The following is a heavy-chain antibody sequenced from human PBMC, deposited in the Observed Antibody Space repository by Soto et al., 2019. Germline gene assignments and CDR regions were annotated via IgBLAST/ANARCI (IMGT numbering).Heavy chain of an antibody. J-gene: IGHJ5*02. CDR1: GFTFSAYS. CDR2: ITASSATI. CDR3: ARDNGMAGSFDP. Sequence: EMQLVESGGGLVQPGESLRLSCAASGFTFSAYSMNWVRQAPGKGLEWISYITASSATIYYADSVKGRFTISRDNAKNSLYLKMNSLREGDTAVYYCARDNGMAGSFDPWGKGTLVTVSS. V-gene: IGHV3-48*02. D-gene: IGHD2-8*01.